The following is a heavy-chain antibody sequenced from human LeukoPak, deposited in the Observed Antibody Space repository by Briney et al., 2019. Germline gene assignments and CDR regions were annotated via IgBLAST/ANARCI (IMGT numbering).Heavy chain of an antibody. CDR2: ISTSGNT. V-gene: IGHV4-4*09. J-gene: IGHJ4*02. D-gene: IGHD6-13*01. Sequence: PSQTLSPTCTVSGGSISGYYSNWIRQPPGKGLEWIGYISTSGNTTYNPCLKSLVTISVDTSRNQYSLRLSSVTSADTAVYYCARRGGREQLIPYSIDYWGQGTLVTVSS. CDR1: GGSISGYY. CDR3: ARRGGREQLIPYSIDY.